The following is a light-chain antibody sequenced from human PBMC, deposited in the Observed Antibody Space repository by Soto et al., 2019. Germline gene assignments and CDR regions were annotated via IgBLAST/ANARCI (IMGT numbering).Light chain of an antibody. V-gene: IGKV2-30*02. Sequence: DVVLTQSPVSLPVTLGQPASISCMSSQSLVHSDGNTYLNWFQQRPGHSPRRLVYRVSNRDSGVPDNYSGSGSGTNFKLKISSVEDEDSGVYYCMQGTQWPRTFGQGTKVQIK. J-gene: IGKJ1*01. CDR3: MQGTQWPRT. CDR2: RVS. CDR1: QSLVHSDGNTY.